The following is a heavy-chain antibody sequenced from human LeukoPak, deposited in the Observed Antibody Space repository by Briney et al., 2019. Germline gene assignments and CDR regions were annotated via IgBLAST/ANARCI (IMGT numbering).Heavy chain of an antibody. CDR2: ISSSSSYI. V-gene: IGHV3-21*01. Sequence: PGGSLRLSCAASGFTFNTYSMSWVRQAPGKGLEWVSSISSSSSYIYYADPVKGRFTISRDNAKNSLYLQMNSQRAEDTAVYYCARVGSCSGGSCSNYMDVWGKGTTVTVSS. CDR3: ARVGSCSGGSCSNYMDV. CDR1: GFTFNTYS. D-gene: IGHD2-15*01. J-gene: IGHJ6*03.